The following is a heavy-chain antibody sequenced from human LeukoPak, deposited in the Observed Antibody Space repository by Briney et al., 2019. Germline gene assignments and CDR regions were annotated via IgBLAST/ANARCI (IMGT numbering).Heavy chain of an antibody. V-gene: IGHV3-48*02. CDR3: ARDKGFAFDI. Sequence: GGSLRLSCVDSGFTFSSYSMNWVRQAPGKGLEWVSYISSRSTTIYYADSVKGRFILSRDNAKNSLYLQMISLRDEDTAVYYCARDKGFAFDIWGQGTMVTVSS. CDR1: GFTFSSYS. J-gene: IGHJ3*02. CDR2: ISSRSTTI.